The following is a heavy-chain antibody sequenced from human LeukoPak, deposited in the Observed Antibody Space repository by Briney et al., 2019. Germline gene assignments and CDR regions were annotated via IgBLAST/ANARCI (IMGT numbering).Heavy chain of an antibody. Sequence: SETLSLTCSVSGGSISTYYWTWIRQPPGKGREWIGYIYYSGSTNYNPSLKSRVTISLDTSKNQFSLKLSSVTAADTAVYYCARAILSGYPDSWGQGTLVIVFS. CDR1: GGSISTYY. CDR2: IYYSGST. V-gene: IGHV4-59*01. CDR3: ARAILSGYPDS. J-gene: IGHJ4*02. D-gene: IGHD3-3*01.